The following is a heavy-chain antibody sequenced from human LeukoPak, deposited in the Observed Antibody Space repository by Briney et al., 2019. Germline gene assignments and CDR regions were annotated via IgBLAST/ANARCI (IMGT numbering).Heavy chain of an antibody. CDR1: GGSISSYY. CDR3: ARGYYGSGSYYYYYYYYMDV. Sequence: SETLSLTCAVYGGSISSYYWSWIRQPAGKGLEWIGRIYTSGSTNYNPSLKSRVTMSVDTSKNQFSLKLSSVTAADTAVYYCARGYYGSGSYYYYYYYYMDVWGKGTTVTISS. J-gene: IGHJ6*03. V-gene: IGHV4-59*10. D-gene: IGHD3-10*01. CDR2: IYTSGST.